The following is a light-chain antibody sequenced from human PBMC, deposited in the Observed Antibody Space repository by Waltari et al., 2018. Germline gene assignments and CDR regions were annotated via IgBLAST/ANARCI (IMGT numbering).Light chain of an antibody. V-gene: IGKV2-29*02. J-gene: IGKJ3*01. CDR3: MQALQTPFT. CDR2: RVS. CDR1: QSLLHSNGNTY. Sequence: DIVMTQTPLSLPVTTGEPASISCRSSQSLLHSNGNTYWYWYLQKPGQHPRLLIYRVSNRFSGVPDRFSGSGSGTDFTLKISRVEAEDVGVYYCMQALQTPFTFGPGTKLDIK.